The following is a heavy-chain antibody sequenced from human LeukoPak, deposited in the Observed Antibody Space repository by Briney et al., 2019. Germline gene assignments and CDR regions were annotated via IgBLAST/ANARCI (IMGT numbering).Heavy chain of an antibody. Sequence: PGGSLRLSCAASGFTFSTYGMHWVRQAPGKGLEWVAVIWYDGSNKYYADSVRGRFTISRDNAKNSLYLQMDSLRAEDTAVYYCARGIQYHYFDHWGQGALVTVSS. V-gene: IGHV3-33*01. J-gene: IGHJ4*02. D-gene: IGHD5-24*01. CDR2: IWYDGSNK. CDR3: ARGIQYHYFDH. CDR1: GFTFSTYG.